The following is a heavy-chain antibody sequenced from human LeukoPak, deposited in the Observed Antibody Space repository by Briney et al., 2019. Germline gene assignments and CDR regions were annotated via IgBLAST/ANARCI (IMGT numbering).Heavy chain of an antibody. Sequence: GGSLRLSCAASGFTFSSYAMHWVRQAPGKGLEYVSGISSNGGSTYYANSVKGRFTISRDNSKNTLYLQMGSLRGEDMAVYYCARAGSSGYYYSDYWGQGTLVTVSS. CDR2: ISSNGGST. CDR3: ARAGSSGYYYSDY. CDR1: GFTFSSYA. J-gene: IGHJ4*02. D-gene: IGHD3-22*01. V-gene: IGHV3-64*01.